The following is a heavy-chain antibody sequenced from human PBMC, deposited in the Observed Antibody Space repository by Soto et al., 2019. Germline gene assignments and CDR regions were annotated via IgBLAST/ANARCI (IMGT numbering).Heavy chain of an antibody. CDR1: GGSFGPNY. J-gene: IGHJ5*01. V-gene: IGHV4-59*08. CDR3: ARLGAYHQALAA. CDR2: IYYGGTT. D-gene: IGHD2-21*01. Sequence: PSETLSLTCTVSGGSFGPNYWGWFRQPPGKGQEWVGYIYYGGTTSYNPSLKSRVTISLETSKSQFSLRLSSVTAADTAVYYCARLGAYHQALAAWGPGSLVTVSS.